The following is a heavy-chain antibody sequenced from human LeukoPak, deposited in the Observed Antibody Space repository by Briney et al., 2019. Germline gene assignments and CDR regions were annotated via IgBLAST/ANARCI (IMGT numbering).Heavy chain of an antibody. V-gene: IGHV3-66*01. CDR3: SKGRGAV. CDR2: ISAGGST. J-gene: IGHJ6*02. CDR1: GFTVSVDF. D-gene: IGHD3-10*01. Sequence: GGSLRLSCVGSGFTVSVDFMGWVAQTQGQGRQGLSLISAGGSTYYADSDKGRFIISRDTSKNALYLQMNSLRVEDTAVYYCSKGRGAVWGQGTTVTVSS.